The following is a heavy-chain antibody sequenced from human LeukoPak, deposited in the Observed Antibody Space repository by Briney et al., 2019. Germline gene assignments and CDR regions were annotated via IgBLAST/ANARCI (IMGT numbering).Heavy chain of an antibody. D-gene: IGHD3-9*01. CDR3: AARRTGYRDGMDV. CDR1: GFTFSSYS. J-gene: IGHJ6*02. V-gene: IGHV3-21*01. Sequence: GGSLRLSCAASGFTFSSYSMNWVRQAPGKGLEWVSSISSSSSYIYYADSVKGRFTISRDNAKNSLYLQMNSLRAEDTAVCYCAARRTGYRDGMDVCGQGTTVTVSS. CDR2: ISSSSSYI.